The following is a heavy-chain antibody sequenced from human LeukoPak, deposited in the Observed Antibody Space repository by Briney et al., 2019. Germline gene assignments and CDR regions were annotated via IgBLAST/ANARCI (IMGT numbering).Heavy chain of an antibody. CDR1: GYTFTSYG. CDR2: ISAYNGNT. Sequence: ASVKVSCKASGYTFTSYGITWVRQAPGQGLEWMGWISAYNGNTYYAQKLQGRVTMTTDTSTTTAYMELRSLRSDDTAVYYCARDSIVVVPAAISSSGYYYGMDVWGQGTTVTVSS. V-gene: IGHV1-18*01. J-gene: IGHJ6*02. D-gene: IGHD2-2*01. CDR3: ARDSIVVVPAAISSSGYYYGMDV.